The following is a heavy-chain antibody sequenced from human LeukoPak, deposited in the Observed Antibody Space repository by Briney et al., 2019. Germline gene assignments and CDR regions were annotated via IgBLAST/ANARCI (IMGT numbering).Heavy chain of an antibody. CDR3: VTDRRGILVRGTTFDY. CDR1: GFTFSSYA. D-gene: IGHD3-10*01. CDR2: ISSNGGST. Sequence: GESLRLSCSASGFTFSSYAMHWVRQAPGKGLEYVSAISSNGGSTYYADSVKGGFTISRDNSKNTLYLQMSSLRAEDTAVYYCVTDRRGILVRGTTFDYWGQGTLVTVSS. V-gene: IGHV3-64D*06. J-gene: IGHJ4*02.